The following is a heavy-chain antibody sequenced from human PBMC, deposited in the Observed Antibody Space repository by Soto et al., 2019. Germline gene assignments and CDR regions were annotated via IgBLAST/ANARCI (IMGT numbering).Heavy chain of an antibody. CDR3: ARGLGGVQH. V-gene: IGHV4-34*01. Sequence: PSETLSLTCAVYGGSFSGYYCSWIRQPPGKGLEWIGELYDSGSINYNASLKSRVGISVDTSKNQFSLKLSSVTAADTAVYYCARGLGGVQHWGQGTLVTVSS. CDR2: LYDSGSI. CDR1: GGSFSGYY. J-gene: IGHJ1*01.